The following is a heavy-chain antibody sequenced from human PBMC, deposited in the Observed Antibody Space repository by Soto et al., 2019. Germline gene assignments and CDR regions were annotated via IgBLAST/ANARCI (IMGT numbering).Heavy chain of an antibody. V-gene: IGHV1-69*13. CDR3: ARAPSGGDYENPNNYYYYYGMDV. CDR1: GGTFSSYA. J-gene: IGHJ6*02. D-gene: IGHD4-17*01. CDR2: IIPIFGTA. Sequence: SVKVSCKASGGTFSSYAISWVRQAPGQGLEWMGGIIPIFGTANYAQKFQGRVTITADESTSTAYMELSSLRSEDTAVYYCARAPSGGDYENPNNYYYYYGMDVWGQGTTVTVSS.